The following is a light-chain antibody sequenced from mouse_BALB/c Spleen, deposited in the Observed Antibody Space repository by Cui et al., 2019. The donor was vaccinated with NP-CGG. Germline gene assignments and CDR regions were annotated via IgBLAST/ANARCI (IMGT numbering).Light chain of an antibody. CDR1: TGAVTTSNY. Sequence: HAVVTLQSPLTTSPGETVTLTCRSSTGAVTTSNYANWVQEKPDHLFTGLIGGTNNRAPGGPARFSGSLIGDKAALTITGAQTEDEAIYFCALWYSNHWVFGGGTKLTVL. V-gene: IGLV1*01. CDR2: GTN. J-gene: IGLJ1*01. CDR3: ALWYSNHWV.